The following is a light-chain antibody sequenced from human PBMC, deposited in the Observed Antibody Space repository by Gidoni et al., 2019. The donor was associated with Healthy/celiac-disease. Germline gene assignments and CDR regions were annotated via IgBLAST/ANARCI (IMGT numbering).Light chain of an antibody. CDR2: LGS. Sequence: DLVMTQSPLSLPVTPGEPASISCRSSQSLLHSNGYNYLDWYLQKPGQSPQLLIYLGSNRASGVPDRVSGSGSGTDFTLKISRGEAEDVGVYYCMQALQTPWTFGQGTKVEIK. CDR1: QSLLHSNGYNY. CDR3: MQALQTPWT. V-gene: IGKV2-28*01. J-gene: IGKJ1*01.